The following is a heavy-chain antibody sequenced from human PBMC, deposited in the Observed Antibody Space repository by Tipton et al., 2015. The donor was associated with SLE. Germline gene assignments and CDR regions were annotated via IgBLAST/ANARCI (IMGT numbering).Heavy chain of an antibody. CDR3: ARTGAYSNFYYYYYMDV. CDR2: IYHSGST. V-gene: IGHV4-30-2*02. Sequence: TLSLTCAVSGGSISSGGYSWSWIRQPPGKGLEWIGYIYHSGSTYYNPSLKSRVSISLDTSKNQFALRLSSVTAADTGVYYCARTGAYSNFYYYYYMDVWGEGTTVTVSS. CDR1: GGSISSGGYS. J-gene: IGHJ6*03. D-gene: IGHD4-11*01.